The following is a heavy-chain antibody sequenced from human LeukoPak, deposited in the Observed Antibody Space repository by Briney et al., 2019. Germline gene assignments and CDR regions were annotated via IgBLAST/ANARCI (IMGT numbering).Heavy chain of an antibody. CDR1: GYTFTSYG. CDR2: ISAYNGNT. Sequence: ASVKVSCKASGYTFTSYGISWVRQAPGQGLEWMGWISAYNGNTNYAQRLQGRVTMTTDTSTSTAYMELRSLRSDDTAVYYCARVRGSSYWSNYYYYYMDVWGKGTTVTVSS. V-gene: IGHV1-18*01. J-gene: IGHJ6*03. D-gene: IGHD6-6*01. CDR3: ARVRGSSYWSNYYYYYMDV.